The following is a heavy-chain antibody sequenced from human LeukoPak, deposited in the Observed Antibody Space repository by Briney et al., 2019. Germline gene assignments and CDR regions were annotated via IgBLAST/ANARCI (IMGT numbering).Heavy chain of an antibody. D-gene: IGHD6-13*01. Sequence: ASVKVSCKASGYTFTSYGISWVRQAPGQGLEWMGWISAYNGNTNYAQKLQGRVTMTTDTSTSTAYMELRSLRSDDTAVYYCARDYGSSWTSGTRGDDYYYYMDVWGKGTTVTVSS. CDR2: ISAYNGNT. J-gene: IGHJ6*03. V-gene: IGHV1-18*01. CDR3: ARDYGSSWTSGTRGDDYYYYMDV. CDR1: GYTFTSYG.